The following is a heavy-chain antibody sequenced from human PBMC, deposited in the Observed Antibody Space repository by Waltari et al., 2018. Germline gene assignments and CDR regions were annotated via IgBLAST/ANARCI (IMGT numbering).Heavy chain of an antibody. CDR3: ARETSMTSTDY. CDR2: IYTSGST. V-gene: IGHV4-61*09. CDR1: GGSISSGSYY. D-gene: IGHD4-17*01. J-gene: IGHJ4*02. Sequence: QVQLQESGPGLVKPSQTLSLTCTLSGGSISSGSYYWSWIRQPAGKGLEWIGYIYTSGSTNYNPSLKSRVTISVDTSKNQFSLKLSSVTAADTAVYYCARETSMTSTDYWGQGTLVTVSS.